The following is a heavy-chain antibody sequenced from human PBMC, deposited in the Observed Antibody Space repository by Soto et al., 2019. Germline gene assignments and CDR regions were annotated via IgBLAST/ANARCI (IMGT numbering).Heavy chain of an antibody. CDR2: IIPIFGTA. J-gene: IGHJ2*01. CDR1: GGTFSSYA. D-gene: IGHD2-2*01. V-gene: IGHV1-69*12. CDR3: ARGSAHIVVVPAATTHWYFDL. Sequence: QVQLVQSGAEVKKPGSSVKVSCKASGGTFSSYAISWVRQAPGQGLEWMGGIIPIFGTANYAQKFQGRVTITADESTSTAYMELSSLRSEDTAVYYCARGSAHIVVVPAATTHWYFDLWGRGTLVTVSS.